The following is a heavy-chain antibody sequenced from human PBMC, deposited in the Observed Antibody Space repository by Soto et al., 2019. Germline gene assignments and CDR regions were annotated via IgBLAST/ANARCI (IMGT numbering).Heavy chain of an antibody. D-gene: IGHD2-2*01. V-gene: IGHV3-21*01. CDR3: ATGAYCSSTSCYFSVGNYYYYYMDV. CDR1: GFTFSSYS. CDR2: ISSSSSYI. J-gene: IGHJ6*03. Sequence: GGSLRLSCAASGFTFSSYSMNWVRQAPGKGLEWVSSISSSSSYIYYAGSVKGRFTISRDNAKNSLYLQMNSLRAEDTAVYYCATGAYCSSTSCYFSVGNYYYYYMDVWGKGTTVTVTS.